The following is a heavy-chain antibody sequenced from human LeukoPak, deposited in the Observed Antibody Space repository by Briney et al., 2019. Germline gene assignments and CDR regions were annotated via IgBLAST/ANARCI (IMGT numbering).Heavy chain of an antibody. V-gene: IGHV3-66*02. CDR3: AGDIKASYYGLDV. J-gene: IGHJ6*02. CDR1: GFTVSGIY. CDR2: IYSGGST. Sequence: GASLRLFCAASGFTVSGIYMTWVRQAPGKGLEWVSVIYSGGSTYYADSVKGRFTISRDNSKNTLFLQMNSLRTEDSAVYYCAGDIKASYYGLDVWGQGTTVTVSS. D-gene: IGHD3-10*01.